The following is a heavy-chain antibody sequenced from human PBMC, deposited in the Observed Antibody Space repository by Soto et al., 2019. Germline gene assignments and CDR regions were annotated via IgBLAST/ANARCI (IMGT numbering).Heavy chain of an antibody. CDR1: GFTFGSHA. J-gene: IGHJ4*02. Sequence: QVQLVESGGGVVQPGTSLRVSCAASGFTFGSHAMHWVRQAPGKGLEWVAVTWYDGTNTHYAESVEGRFAISRDNSKNTLLLQLNSLRVDDTAVSYCARGPIAASAPGVDGYFDHWGQGTLVTVSS. D-gene: IGHD6-13*01. CDR2: TWYDGTNT. V-gene: IGHV3-33*03. CDR3: ARGPIAASAPGVDGYFDH.